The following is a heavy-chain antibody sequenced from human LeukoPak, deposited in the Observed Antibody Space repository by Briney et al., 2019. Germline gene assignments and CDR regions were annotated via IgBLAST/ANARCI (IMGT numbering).Heavy chain of an antibody. CDR2: IYYSGNT. J-gene: IGHJ5*02. V-gene: IGHV4-30-4*08. Sequence: SETLSLTCTVSGGSISSGDYYWGWIRQPPGKGLEWIGYIYYSGNTYYNPSLKSRVTISVDTSKNQFSLKLSSVTAADTAVYYCARGGISGFDPWGQGILVTVSS. CDR1: GGSISSGDYY. D-gene: IGHD3-3*02. CDR3: ARGGISGFDP.